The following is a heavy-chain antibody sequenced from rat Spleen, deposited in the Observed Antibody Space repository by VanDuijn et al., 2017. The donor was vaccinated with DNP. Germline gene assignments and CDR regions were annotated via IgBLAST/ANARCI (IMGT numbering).Heavy chain of an antibody. D-gene: IGHD1-3*01. J-gene: IGHJ2*01. Sequence: EVQLVESGGGLVQPGGSLRLSCIASGFTFSDFWMTWVRQAPGKGLEWVASITSAASSPSYADSVKGRFTISRDNAENTLYLQMHSLRSDDTATYYCTRTDGSYGFDYWGQGVMVTVSS. CDR1: GFTFSDFW. CDR3: TRTDGSYGFDY. CDR2: ITSAASSP. V-gene: IGHV5-31*01.